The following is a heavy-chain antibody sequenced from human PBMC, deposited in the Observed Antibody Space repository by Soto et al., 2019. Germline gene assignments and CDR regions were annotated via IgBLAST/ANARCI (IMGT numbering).Heavy chain of an antibody. Sequence: XGSLRLSCAASGFTFSSYSMNWVRQAPGKGLEWVSSISSSSSYIYYADSVKGRFTISRDNAKNSLYLQMNSLRAEDTAVYYCAREIAAAASNWFDPWGQGTLVTVSS. J-gene: IGHJ5*02. V-gene: IGHV3-21*01. CDR2: ISSSSSYI. CDR1: GFTFSSYS. D-gene: IGHD6-13*01. CDR3: AREIAAAASNWFDP.